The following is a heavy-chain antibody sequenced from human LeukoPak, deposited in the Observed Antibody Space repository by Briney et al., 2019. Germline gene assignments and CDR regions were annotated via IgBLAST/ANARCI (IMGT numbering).Heavy chain of an antibody. CDR3: ARVGITSAFDI. V-gene: IGHV4-59*12. CDR1: GGSISSYY. D-gene: IGHD3-16*01. Sequence: PSETLSLTCTVSGGSISSYYWSWIRQPPGMGLEWIGYIYYTGSTNYNPSLKSRVTISVDTSKNQFSLKLSSVTAADAAVYYCARVGITSAFDIWGQGTMVTVSS. J-gene: IGHJ3*02. CDR2: IYYTGST.